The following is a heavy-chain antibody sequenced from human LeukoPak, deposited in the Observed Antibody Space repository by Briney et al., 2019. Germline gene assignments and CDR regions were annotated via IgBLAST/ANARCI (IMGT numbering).Heavy chain of an antibody. J-gene: IGHJ4*02. CDR2: INPNSGGT. CDR3: ATYYTSRGYYFDY. V-gene: IGHV1-2*02. CDR1: GYTFTGYY. Sequence: GASVKVSCKASGYTFTGYYMHWVRQAPGQGLEWMGGINPNSGGTNYPQKFQGRVTMTRDTSISTAYMELSRLRSDDTAVYYCATYYTSRGYYFDYWGQGTLVTVSS. D-gene: IGHD3-3*01.